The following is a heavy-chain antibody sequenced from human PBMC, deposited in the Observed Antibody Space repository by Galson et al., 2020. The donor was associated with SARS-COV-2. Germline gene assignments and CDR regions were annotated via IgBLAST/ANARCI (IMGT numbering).Heavy chain of an antibody. J-gene: IGHJ4*02. D-gene: IGHD3-9*01. CDR3: AKKGDDWYGIDY. V-gene: IGHV3-30*18. CDR2: ISSGENNI. Sequence: GGSLRLCCAASGFTFSMNGMHWVRQTPGKGLQWVAFISSGENNIYYSDSVKGRFTISRDNSKNTLYLQMNSLTTEDTGVYYCAKKGDDWYGIDYWGQGTLVTVSP. CDR1: GFTFSMNG.